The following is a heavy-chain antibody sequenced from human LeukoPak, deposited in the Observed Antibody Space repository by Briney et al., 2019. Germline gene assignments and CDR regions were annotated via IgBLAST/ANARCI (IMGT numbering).Heavy chain of an antibody. CDR3: ARGIAAAGPDY. CDR2: ISSSSSTI. D-gene: IGHD6-13*01. Sequence: GGSLRLSCAASGFTSSSYSMNWVRQAPGKGLEWVSYISSSSSTIYYADSVKGRFTISRDNAKNSLYLQMNSLRAEDTAVYYCARGIAAAGPDYWGQGTLVTVSS. V-gene: IGHV3-48*04. J-gene: IGHJ4*02. CDR1: GFTSSSYS.